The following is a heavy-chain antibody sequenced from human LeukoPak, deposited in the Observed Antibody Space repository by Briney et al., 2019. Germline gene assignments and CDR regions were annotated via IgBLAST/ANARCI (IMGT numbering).Heavy chain of an antibody. D-gene: IGHD6-19*01. CDR3: ARRKFVAGTSYFDY. J-gene: IGHJ4*02. CDR1: GYSFTSYW. V-gene: IGHV5-51*01. Sequence: RGESLMISCKGSGYSFTSYWIGWVRQMPGKGLEWMGIIYPGDSDTRYSPSFQGQVTISADKSISTAYLQWSSLKASDTAMYYCARRKFVAGTSYFDYWGQGTLVTVSS. CDR2: IYPGDSDT.